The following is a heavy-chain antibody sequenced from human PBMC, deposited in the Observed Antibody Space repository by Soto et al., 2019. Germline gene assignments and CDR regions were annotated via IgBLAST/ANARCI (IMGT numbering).Heavy chain of an antibody. D-gene: IGHD4-4*01. CDR1: GGTFSSYA. Sequence: QVQLVQSGAEVKKPGSSVKVSCKASGGTFSSYAISWVRQAPGQGLEWMGGIIPIFGTANYAQKFQGRVKITADESTSTAYMELSSLRSEDTAVYYCARKSYSNFDKNDAFDIWGQGTMVTVSS. CDR3: ARKSYSNFDKNDAFDI. J-gene: IGHJ3*02. CDR2: IIPIFGTA. V-gene: IGHV1-69*01.